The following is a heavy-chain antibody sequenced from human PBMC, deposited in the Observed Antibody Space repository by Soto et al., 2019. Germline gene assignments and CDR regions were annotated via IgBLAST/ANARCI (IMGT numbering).Heavy chain of an antibody. V-gene: IGHV1-18*01. CDR3: ARVYCSSTSCPADYYYGMDV. D-gene: IGHD2-2*01. CDR2: ISAYNGNT. J-gene: IGHJ6*02. CDR1: GYTFTSYG. Sequence: ASVKVSCKASGYTFTSYGISWVRQAPGQGLECMGWISAYNGNTNYAQKLQGGVTMTTDTSTSTAYMELRSLRSDDTAVYYCARVYCSSTSCPADYYYGMDVWGQGTTVTVSS.